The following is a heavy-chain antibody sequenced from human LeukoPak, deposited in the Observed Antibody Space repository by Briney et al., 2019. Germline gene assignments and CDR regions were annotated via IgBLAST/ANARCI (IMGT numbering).Heavy chain of an antibody. D-gene: IGHD4-11*01. V-gene: IGHV1-18*01. CDR3: ARDGSTTGWDV. CDR1: GYTFIRYG. CDR2: ISINNGNT. Sequence: WASVKVSCKASGYTFIRYGIGWVRQAPGQGLEWMGWISINNGNTKYGKKFQGRVTMTTDTSTSTAYMELRSLRSDDTAVYYCARDGSTTGWDVWGKGTTVTVSS. J-gene: IGHJ6*04.